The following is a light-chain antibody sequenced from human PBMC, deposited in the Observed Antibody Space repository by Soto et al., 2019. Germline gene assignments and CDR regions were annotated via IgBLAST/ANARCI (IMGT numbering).Light chain of an antibody. J-gene: IGKJ4*01. V-gene: IGKV1-33*01. CDR2: DAS. Sequence: MTQSPLSLPVTPGEPAPISCRSSQSLLPRNGYNYLNWYQQKPGKAPKLLISDASNFETGVPSRFSGSGSGTDFTFTISSLQPEDIATYYCQQYDNLPLTGGGGTKVEN. CDR3: QQYDNLPLT. CDR1: QSLLPRNGYNY.